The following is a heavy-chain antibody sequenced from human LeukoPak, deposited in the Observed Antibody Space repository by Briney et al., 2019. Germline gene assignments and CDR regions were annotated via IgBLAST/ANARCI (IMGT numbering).Heavy chain of an antibody. J-gene: IGHJ6*02. CDR2: INHSGST. Sequence: SETPSLTCAVYGGSFSGYYWSWIRQPPGKGLEWIGEINHSGSTNYNPSLKSRVTISVDTSKNQFSLKLSSVTAADTAVYYCARTPPFRGVVISGYYYYYGMDVWGQGTTVTVSS. CDR1: GGSFSGYY. D-gene: IGHD3-3*01. V-gene: IGHV4-34*01. CDR3: ARTPPFRGVVISGYYYYYGMDV.